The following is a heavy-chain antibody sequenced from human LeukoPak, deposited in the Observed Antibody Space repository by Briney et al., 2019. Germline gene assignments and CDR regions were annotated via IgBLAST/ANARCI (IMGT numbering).Heavy chain of an antibody. CDR1: GFTYSCYA. D-gene: IGHD4-11*01. CDR3: AKTGAMATVTTRAALYFDY. V-gene: IGHV3-23*01. Sequence: GGSLRLSCAASGFTYSCYAMSWVRQAPGKGLEWVSAISGSGWSTYYADSVKGRFSISIDNSDHTLYLQINSQRARDRPVYSCAKTGAMATVTTRAALYFDYWGQGTLVTVSS. J-gene: IGHJ4*02. CDR2: ISGSGWST.